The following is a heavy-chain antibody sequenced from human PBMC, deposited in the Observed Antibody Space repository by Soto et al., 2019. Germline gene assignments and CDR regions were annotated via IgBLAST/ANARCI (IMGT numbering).Heavy chain of an antibody. CDR3: AKDRPNYYGSGGGYYKAGGDY. Sequence: EVQLLGSGGGLVQPGGSLRLSCAASGLTFSTYAMSWVRQAPGKGLEWVSSISGNGANTYYTDSVKGRFIISRDNSKNTLFLQMNSLIAEDTALYYCAKDRPNYYGSGGGYYKAGGDYWGQGTLVTVSS. D-gene: IGHD3-10*01. J-gene: IGHJ4*02. V-gene: IGHV3-23*01. CDR1: GLTFSTYA. CDR2: ISGNGANT.